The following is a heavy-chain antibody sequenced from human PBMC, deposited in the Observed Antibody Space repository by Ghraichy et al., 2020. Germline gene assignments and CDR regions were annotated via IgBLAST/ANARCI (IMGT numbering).Heavy chain of an antibody. CDR2: IIPIFGTA. Sequence: SVKVSCKASGGTFSSYAISWVRQAPGQGLEWMGGIIPIFGTANYAQKFQGRVTITADKSTSTAYMELSSLRSEDTAVYYCARDKSSSSFFDYWGQGTLVTVSS. V-gene: IGHV1-69*06. CDR1: GGTFSSYA. J-gene: IGHJ4*02. D-gene: IGHD6-6*01. CDR3: ARDKSSSSFFDY.